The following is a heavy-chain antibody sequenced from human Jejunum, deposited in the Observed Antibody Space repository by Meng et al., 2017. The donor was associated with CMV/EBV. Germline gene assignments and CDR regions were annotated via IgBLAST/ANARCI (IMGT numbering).Heavy chain of an antibody. V-gene: IGHV4-30-4*01. D-gene: IGHD3-10*01. CDR2: IYESGST. CDR3: AREGTNSYYFDY. Sequence: VSGYSISSGDSYWSWIRQPPGRGLEWIGYIYESGSTSYTPSLESRVTISVDTSKNQFSLKVMSVTAADTAVYYCAREGTNSYYFDYWGQGTLVTVSS. J-gene: IGHJ4*02. CDR1: GYSISSGDSY.